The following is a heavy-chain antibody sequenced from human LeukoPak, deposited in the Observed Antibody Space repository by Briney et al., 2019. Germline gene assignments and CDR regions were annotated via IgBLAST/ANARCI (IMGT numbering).Heavy chain of an antibody. CDR1: GFTFSSYV. CDR3: ARPRHDNGDYVGY. Sequence: GGSLRLSCAVSGFTFSSYVMSWVRQAPGKGLEWVSAISGSGGSTYYADSVKGRFTISRDNSKNTLYPQMNSLRAEDTAVYYCARPRHDNGDYVGYWGQGTLVTVSS. D-gene: IGHD4-17*01. CDR2: ISGSGGST. J-gene: IGHJ4*02. V-gene: IGHV3-23*01.